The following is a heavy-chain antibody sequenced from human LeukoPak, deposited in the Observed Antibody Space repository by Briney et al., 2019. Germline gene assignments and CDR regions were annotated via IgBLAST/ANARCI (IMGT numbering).Heavy chain of an antibody. CDR1: GGSISSYY. Sequence: SETLSLTCTVPGGSISSYYWSWIRPPPGKGLEWIGSIYYSGSTYYNPSLKSRVTISVDTSKNQFSLKLSSVTAADTAVYYCARLAVDYNGFDPWGQGTLVTVSS. J-gene: IGHJ5*02. CDR3: ARLAVDYNGFDP. CDR2: IYYSGST. V-gene: IGHV4-59*08. D-gene: IGHD6-19*01.